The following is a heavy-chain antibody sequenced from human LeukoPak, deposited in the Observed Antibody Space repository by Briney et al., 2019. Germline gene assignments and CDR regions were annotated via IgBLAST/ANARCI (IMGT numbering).Heavy chain of an antibody. Sequence: SVKVSCKASGGTFSNYAISWVRQAPGQGLEWMGGIIPMFGTANYAQKFQGRVTITADKSTSTAYMEPSRLRSEDTAVYYWARRGPYYYDSAGPPTNYYYMDVWGKGTTVTVSS. CDR1: GGTFSNYA. CDR2: IIPMFGTA. D-gene: IGHD3-22*01. J-gene: IGHJ6*03. CDR3: ARRGPYYYDSAGPPTNYYYMDV. V-gene: IGHV1-69*06.